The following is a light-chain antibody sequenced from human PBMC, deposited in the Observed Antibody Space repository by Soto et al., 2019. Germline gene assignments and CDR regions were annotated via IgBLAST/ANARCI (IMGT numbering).Light chain of an antibody. J-gene: IGKJ1*01. CDR2: AAS. CDR3: QKYNIAPPGP. Sequence: VHMTQAPSSLSASLLYRVTITCLSSQGISNYLAWYQQKPGKVPKLLIYAASTLQSGVPSRFSGRGSGTDFTLTISSLQPEDVATYYCQKYNIAPPGPFGQGTKVDIK. CDR1: QGISNY. V-gene: IGKV1-27*01.